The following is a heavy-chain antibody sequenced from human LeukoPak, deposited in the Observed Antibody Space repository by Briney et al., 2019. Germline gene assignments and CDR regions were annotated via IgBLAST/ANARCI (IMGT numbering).Heavy chain of an antibody. CDR1: GYTFRGYY. Sequence: ASVKVSCKASGYTFRGYYMHWVRQTPGQGLEWMGWINPNSGGTNYAQKFQGRVTMTRDTSISTAYMELSRLRSDDTAVYYCARVYYYDSSSDAFDIWGQGTMVTVSS. V-gene: IGHV1-2*02. D-gene: IGHD3-22*01. CDR3: ARVYYYDSSSDAFDI. CDR2: INPNSGGT. J-gene: IGHJ3*02.